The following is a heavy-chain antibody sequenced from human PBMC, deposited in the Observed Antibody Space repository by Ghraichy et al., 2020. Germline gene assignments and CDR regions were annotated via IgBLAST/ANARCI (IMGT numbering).Heavy chain of an antibody. CDR1: GFTFSSYA. D-gene: IGHD5-12*01. J-gene: IGHJ4*02. CDR2: ISYDGSNK. Sequence: GGSLRLSCAASGFTFSSYAMHWVRQAPGKGLEWVAVISYDGSNKYYADSVKGRFTISRDNSKNTLYLQMNSLRAEDTAVYYCAAPGVATIGGWGQGTLVTVSS. V-gene: IGHV3-30*04. CDR3: AAPGVATIGG.